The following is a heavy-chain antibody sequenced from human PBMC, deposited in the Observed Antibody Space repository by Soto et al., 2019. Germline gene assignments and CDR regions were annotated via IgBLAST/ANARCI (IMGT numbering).Heavy chain of an antibody. CDR3: ARHAYDFWSGHPNPRYYYGMDV. D-gene: IGHD3-3*01. V-gene: IGHV5-51*01. CDR1: GYSFTSYW. CDR2: IYPGDSNT. J-gene: IGHJ6*02. Sequence: GESLKISCKGSGYSFTSYWIGWVRQMPGKGLEWMGIIYPGDSNTRYSPSLQGQVTISVDKSISTAYLQWSSLKATDTAMYYCARHAYDFWSGHPNPRYYYGMDVRGQGTTVTVLL.